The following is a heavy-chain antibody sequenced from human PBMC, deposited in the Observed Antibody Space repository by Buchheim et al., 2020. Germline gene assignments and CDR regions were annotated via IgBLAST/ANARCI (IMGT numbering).Heavy chain of an antibody. CDR2: ISGNAGGT. V-gene: IGHV3-23*01. J-gene: IGHJ6*03. CDR3: AKGAASNPYYYYYMDV. CDR1: GFTFSNYV. Sequence: EVQLLESGGALIQPGGSLRISCAASGFTFSNYVMTWVRQAPGKGLEWVPTISGNAGGTYYADSVKGRFPISRDNSVNTLYLQMNSLRAEDTAVYYCAKGAASNPYYYYYMDVWGKGTT. D-gene: IGHD2/OR15-2a*01.